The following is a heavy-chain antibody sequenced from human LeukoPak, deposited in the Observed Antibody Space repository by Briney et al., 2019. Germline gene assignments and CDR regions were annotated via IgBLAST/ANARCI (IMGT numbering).Heavy chain of an antibody. D-gene: IGHD3-3*01. CDR1: GFTFSDYC. J-gene: IGHJ4*02. V-gene: IGHV3-11*01. CDR3: ARDLYRDYDFWSGYRSAGY. CDR2: ISSSGSTI. Sequence: GGSLRLSCAASGFTFSDYCMSWIRQAPGKGLEWVSYISSSGSTIYYADSVKGRFTISRDIAKNSLYLQMNSLRAEDTAVYYCARDLYRDYDFWSGYRSAGYWGQGTLVSVSS.